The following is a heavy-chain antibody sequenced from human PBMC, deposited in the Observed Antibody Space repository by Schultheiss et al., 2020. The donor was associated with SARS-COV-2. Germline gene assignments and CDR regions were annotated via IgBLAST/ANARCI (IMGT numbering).Heavy chain of an antibody. CDR3: AKDYGNYYYYYYGMDV. CDR2: ISYDGSNK. Sequence: GGSLRLSCAASGFTFSSYGMHWVRQAPGKGLEWVAVISYDGSNKYYADSVKGRFTISRDNSKNTLYLQMNSLRAEDTAVYYCAKDYGNYYYYYYGMDVWGQGTTGTVSS. V-gene: IGHV3-30*18. CDR1: GFTFSSYG. J-gene: IGHJ6*02. D-gene: IGHD1-7*01.